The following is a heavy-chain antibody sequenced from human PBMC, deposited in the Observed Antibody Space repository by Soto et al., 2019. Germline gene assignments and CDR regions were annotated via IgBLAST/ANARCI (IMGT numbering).Heavy chain of an antibody. V-gene: IGHV1-69*01. D-gene: IGHD2-2*01. Sequence: QVQLVQSGAEVKKPGSSVKVSCKASGGTFSSYAINWVRQAPGQGLEWMGGIIPIPGTANYAQKFQGRVTITADESTSTAYMELSSLRSEDTAVYYCARSQGSSTSLEIYYYYYYGMDVWGQGTTVTVSS. CDR2: IIPIPGTA. CDR1: GGTFSSYA. CDR3: ARSQGSSTSLEIYYYYYYGMDV. J-gene: IGHJ6*02.